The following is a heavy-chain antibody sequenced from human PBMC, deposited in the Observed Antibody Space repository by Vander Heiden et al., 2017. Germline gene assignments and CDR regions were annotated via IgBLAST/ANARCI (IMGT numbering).Heavy chain of an antibody. CDR2: ISSSGSTI. Sequence: EVQLVSSGGGSVQPGGSLRLFSAASGFPTSGYEMNWVRQAPGKGMEWVSYISSSGSTIYYADSVKGRFTISRDNAKNSLDLQMNSLRAEDTAVYYCARGKIAVAGTGWFDPWGQGTLVTVSS. J-gene: IGHJ5*02. V-gene: IGHV3-48*03. CDR3: ARGKIAVAGTGWFDP. CDR1: GFPTSGYE. D-gene: IGHD6-19*01.